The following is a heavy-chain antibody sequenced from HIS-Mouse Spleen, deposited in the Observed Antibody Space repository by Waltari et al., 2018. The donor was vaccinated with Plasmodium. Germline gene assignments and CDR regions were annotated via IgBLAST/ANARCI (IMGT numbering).Heavy chain of an antibody. CDR3: AKDRRSSSWYVDY. V-gene: IGHV3-30*18. J-gene: IGHJ4*02. CDR1: GFTFSSYG. D-gene: IGHD6-13*01. Sequence: QVQLVESGGGVVQPGRSLRLSCAASGFTFSSYGMHWVRQAPGKGLEWVAVKSYDGSNKYYADSVKGRFTISRDNSKNTLYLQMNSLRAEDTAVYYCAKDRRSSSWYVDYWGQGTLVTVSS. CDR2: KSYDGSNK.